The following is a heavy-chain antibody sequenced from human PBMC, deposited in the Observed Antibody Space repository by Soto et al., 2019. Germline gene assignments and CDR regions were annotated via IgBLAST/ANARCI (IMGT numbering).Heavy chain of an antibody. CDR2: ISSSGSTI. V-gene: IGHV3-11*01. Sequence: QVQLVESGGGLVKPGGSLRLSCAASGFTFSDYDMSWIRPAPGKWLGRDSYISSSGSTIYYVDAVKGRFTISRDSAKNSLYLQMNSLRAEDAAVDYCARAGISNGGDYDYGMDVCGQGNTVTVS. J-gene: IGHJ6*02. CDR1: GFTFSDYD. D-gene: IGHD6-13*01. CDR3: ARAGISNGGDYDYGMDV.